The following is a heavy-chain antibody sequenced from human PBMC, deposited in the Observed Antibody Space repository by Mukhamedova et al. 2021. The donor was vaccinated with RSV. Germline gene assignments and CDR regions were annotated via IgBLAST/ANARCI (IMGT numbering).Heavy chain of an antibody. CDR2: IYSNGGT. Sequence: APGKGLEWISLIYSNGGTKYADSVEGRFIISRDISKNTIELQMNSLTAEDTALYYCARAKTSSGWYFLDYLGQGTLVTVSS. V-gene: IGHV3-53*01. J-gene: IGHJ4*02. CDR3: ARAKTSSGWYFLDY. D-gene: IGHD6-19*01.